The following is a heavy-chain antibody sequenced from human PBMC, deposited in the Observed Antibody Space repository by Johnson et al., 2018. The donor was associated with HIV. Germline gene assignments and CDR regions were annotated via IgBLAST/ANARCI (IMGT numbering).Heavy chain of an antibody. CDR2: ISGSGTDT. V-gene: IGHV3-23*04. CDR1: GFTFSNAW. Sequence: VQLVESGGGVVRPGGSLRLSCAASGFTFSNAWLTWVRQAPGKGLEWVSTISGSGTDTYYADSVKGRFTIYRDNSKNTLYLQMNSLRAEDTAVYYCARVEMATIYIWGQGTMVTVSS. CDR3: ARVEMATIYI. D-gene: IGHD5-24*01. J-gene: IGHJ3*02.